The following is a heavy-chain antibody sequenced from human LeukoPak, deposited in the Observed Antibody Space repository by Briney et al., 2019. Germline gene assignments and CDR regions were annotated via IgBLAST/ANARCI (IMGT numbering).Heavy chain of an antibody. J-gene: IGHJ4*02. CDR2: IYHSGST. D-gene: IGHD6-13*01. CDR3: ARLFPAAADY. CDR1: GYSISSGYY. V-gene: IGHV4-38-2*01. Sequence: PSETLSLTCAVSGYSISSGYYWGWIRQPPGEGLEWIGSIYHSGSTYYNPSLKRRVTISVDSSKHQFSLKLSSVTAADTAVYYCARLFPAAADYWGQGTLVTVSS.